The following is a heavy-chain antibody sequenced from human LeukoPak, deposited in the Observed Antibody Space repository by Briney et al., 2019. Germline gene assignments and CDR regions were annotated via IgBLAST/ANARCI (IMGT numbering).Heavy chain of an antibody. D-gene: IGHD4-17*01. CDR2: IYPGDFDT. CDR1: GYSFTSYW. CDR3: ARRSTVTYYGMDV. V-gene: IGHV5-51*01. J-gene: IGHJ6*02. Sequence: GESLKISCKGSGYSFTSYWIGGVRQMPGKGLEGVGIIYPGDFDTRYRPSLQAQVTISADKSISADYLQWSSLKASDTAMYYCARRSTVTYYGMDVWGQGTTVTVSS.